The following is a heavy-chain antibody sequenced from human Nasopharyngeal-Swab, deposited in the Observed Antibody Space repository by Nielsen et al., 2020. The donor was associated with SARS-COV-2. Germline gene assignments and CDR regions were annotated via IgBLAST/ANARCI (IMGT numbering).Heavy chain of an antibody. CDR3: ARDIGILLTVKQGDPFDL. CDR1: DFSSSISQYW. D-gene: IGHD2/OR15-2a*01. J-gene: IGHJ3*01. CDR2: ISPKATEK. V-gene: IGHV3-7*05. Sequence: GGSLRLSCVASDFSSSISQYWMTWVRQGAGIGLEWVATISPKATEKQYLDSVTGRFTISRDNAKKSLFLQMNSLRGEDTAVYYCARDIGILLTVKQGDPFDLWGHGTKVTVSS.